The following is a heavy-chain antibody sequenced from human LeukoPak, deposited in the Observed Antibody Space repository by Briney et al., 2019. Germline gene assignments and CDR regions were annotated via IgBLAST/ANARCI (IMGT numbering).Heavy chain of an antibody. CDR2: INPNSGGT. V-gene: IGHV1-2*06. CDR1: GYTFTGYY. Sequence: ASVKVSCKASGYTFTGYYMHWVRQAPGQGLEWMGRINPNSGGTNYAQKFQGRVTMTRDTSISTAYMELSRLRSEDTAVYYCARAPRGIFCSGGSCYGIMLNWGQGTLVTVSS. J-gene: IGHJ4*02. CDR3: ARAPRGIFCSGGSCYGIMLN. D-gene: IGHD2-15*01.